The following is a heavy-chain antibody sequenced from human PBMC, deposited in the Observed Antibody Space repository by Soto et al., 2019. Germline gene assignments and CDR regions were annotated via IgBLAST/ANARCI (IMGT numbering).Heavy chain of an antibody. CDR1: GYTFTSYG. CDR3: ARHSTIFGVVIIPSFYYYGMDV. Sequence: RASVKVSCKASGYTFTSYGISWVRQAPGQGLEWMGWISAYNGNTNYAQKLQGRVTMTTDTSTSTAYMELRSLRSDDTAVYYCARHSTIFGVVIIPSFYYYGMDVWGQGTTVTVSS. J-gene: IGHJ6*02. V-gene: IGHV1-18*04. D-gene: IGHD3-3*01. CDR2: ISAYNGNT.